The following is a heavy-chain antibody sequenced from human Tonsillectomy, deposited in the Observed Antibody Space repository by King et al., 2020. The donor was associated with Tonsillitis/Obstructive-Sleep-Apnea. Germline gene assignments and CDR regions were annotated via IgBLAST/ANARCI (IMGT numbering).Heavy chain of an antibody. D-gene: IGHD6-13*01. CDR3: ARDVGPTSSSSQGH. CDR1: GFTFSSYS. V-gene: IGHV3-21*01. Sequence: DVQLVESGGGLVKPGGSLRLSCAASGFTFSSYSMNWVRQAPGKGREGVSSISSSSNYIFYADSVKGRFTISRDNAKNSLYLQRNSLRAEDTAVYYCARDVGPTSSSSQGHWGQGTLVTVSS. CDR2: ISSSSNYI. J-gene: IGHJ4*02.